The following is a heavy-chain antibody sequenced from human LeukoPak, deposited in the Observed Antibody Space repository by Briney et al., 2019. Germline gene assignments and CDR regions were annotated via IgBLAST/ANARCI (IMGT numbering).Heavy chain of an antibody. D-gene: IGHD3-10*01. Sequence: NPSETLSLTCAVYGGSFSGYYWSWIRQPPGKGLEWIGEINHGGSTNYNPSLKSRVTISEDTSKNHFSLKLRSVTAADTAVYYCARGGTAYYYGAGSYLAYWGQGTLVTVSS. V-gene: IGHV4-34*01. J-gene: IGHJ4*02. CDR1: GGSFSGYY. CDR2: INHGGST. CDR3: ARGGTAYYYGAGSYLAY.